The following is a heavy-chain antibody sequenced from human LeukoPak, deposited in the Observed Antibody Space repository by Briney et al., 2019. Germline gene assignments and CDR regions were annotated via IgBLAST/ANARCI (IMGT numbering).Heavy chain of an antibody. CDR1: GYTFTSYY. D-gene: IGHD1-1*01. J-gene: IGHJ5*02. CDR2: INPSGGST. CDR3: ARVLRRDLQLYRFDP. Sequence: ASVKVSCKASGYTFTSYYMHWVRQAPGQGLEWMGIINPSGGSTSYAQKFQGRVTMSTDTSTGTAYLDVRSLTSDDTAVYYCARVLRRDLQLYRFDPWGQGTLVTVSS. V-gene: IGHV1-46*01.